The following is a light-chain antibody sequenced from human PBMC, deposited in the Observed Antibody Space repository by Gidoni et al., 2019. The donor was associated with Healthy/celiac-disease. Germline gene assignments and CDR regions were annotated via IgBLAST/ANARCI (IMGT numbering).Light chain of an antibody. CDR2: AAS. CDR1: QLISSY. J-gene: IGKJ4*01. CDR3: QQSYSTPPLT. Sequence: DIQMTQSPSSLSASVGDRVTITCRASQLISSYLNWYQQKPGKAPKLLIFAASSLQSGVPSRFSGSGSCTDFTLTISSLQPEDFATYYCQQSYSTPPLTFXXXTKVEIK. V-gene: IGKV1-39*01.